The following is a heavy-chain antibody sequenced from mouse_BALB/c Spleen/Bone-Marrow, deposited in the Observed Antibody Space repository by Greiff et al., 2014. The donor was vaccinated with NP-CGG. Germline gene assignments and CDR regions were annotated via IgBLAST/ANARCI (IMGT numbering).Heavy chain of an antibody. CDR1: GFNIKDTY. V-gene: IGHV14-3*02. CDR2: IDPANGNT. CDR3: ANYYYGSSLFAY. J-gene: IGHJ3*01. Sequence: VQGVESGAELVKPGASVKLSCTASGFNIKDTYIHWVKQRPEQGLEWIGRIDPANGNTKYDPKFQGKATITADTSSNTAYLQLSSLTSEDTAVYYCANYYYGSSLFAYWGQGTLVTVSA. D-gene: IGHD1-1*01.